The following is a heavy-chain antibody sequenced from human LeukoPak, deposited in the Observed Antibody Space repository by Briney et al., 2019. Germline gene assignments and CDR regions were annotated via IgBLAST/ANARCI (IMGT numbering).Heavy chain of an antibody. J-gene: IGHJ6*03. CDR3: ASLTYYYDSSGYYSPQYYYYYYYMDV. V-gene: IGHV4-39*01. CDR1: GGSISSSSYY. Sequence: PSETLSLTCTVSGGSISSSSYYWGWIRQPPGKGLEWIGSIYYSGSTYYNPSLKSRVTISVDTSKNQFSLKLSSVTAADTAVYYRASLTYYYDSSGYYSPQYYYYYYYMDVWGKGTTVTVSS. D-gene: IGHD3-22*01. CDR2: IYYSGST.